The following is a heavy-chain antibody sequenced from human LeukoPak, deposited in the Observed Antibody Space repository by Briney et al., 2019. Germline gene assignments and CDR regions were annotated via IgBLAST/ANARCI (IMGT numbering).Heavy chain of an antibody. Sequence: ASVKVSCKASGYTFTSYGISWVRQAPGQGLEWMGWISAYNGNTNYAQKLQGRVTMTRDTSISTAYMELSRLRSDDTAVYYCARDFGWYGSGSLGPLDYWGQGTLVTVSS. CDR1: GYTFTSYG. CDR2: ISAYNGNT. V-gene: IGHV1-18*01. D-gene: IGHD3-10*01. J-gene: IGHJ4*02. CDR3: ARDFGWYGSGSLGPLDY.